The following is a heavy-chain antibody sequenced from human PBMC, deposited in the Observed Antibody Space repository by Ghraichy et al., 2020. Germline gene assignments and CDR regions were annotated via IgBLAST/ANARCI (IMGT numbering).Heavy chain of an antibody. J-gene: IGHJ4*02. V-gene: IGHV3-21*01. D-gene: IGHD3-10*01. CDR1: GFTFSSHS. CDR3: ARERINSGSYYIG. CDR2: ISSSSSYI. Sequence: GGSLRLSCAASGFTFSSHSMDWVRQAPGKGLEWVSSISSSSSYIYYADSVKGRFTISRDNAKNSLYLQMNSLRAEDTAVYYCARERINSGSYYIGWGQGTLVTVSS.